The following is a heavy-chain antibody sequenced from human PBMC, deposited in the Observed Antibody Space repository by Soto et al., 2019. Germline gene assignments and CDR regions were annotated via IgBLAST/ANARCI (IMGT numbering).Heavy chain of an antibody. J-gene: IGHJ4*02. D-gene: IGHD4-4*01. V-gene: IGHV2-5*01. CDR2: IYWNDEK. CDR1: GFSLTTEGVG. Sequence: QITLKESGPTLVKPTQTLTLTCTFSGFSLTTEGVGVDWIRQPPGKALEWLGLIYWNDEKRYRPSLQSRLTIAKDTSRNQVVLTRTIMDPVDTATYCCAHSTTVTAGINWGQGTLVTVSS. CDR3: AHSTTVTAGIN.